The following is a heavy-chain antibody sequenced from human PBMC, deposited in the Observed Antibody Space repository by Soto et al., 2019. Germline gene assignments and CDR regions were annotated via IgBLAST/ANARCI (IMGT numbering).Heavy chain of an antibody. CDR1: GYTFTSYG. Sequence: QVQLVQSGGEVKKPGASVKLSCTASGYTFTSYGISWVRQAPGQGLEWMGWISAYNGKTNYAQNVQGRVTMTTDTATRTAYMALRSPRSDDMAVYYCGMGVDVNYCRGMDVWGQGTTVTVSS. V-gene: IGHV1-18*03. CDR3: GMGVDVNYCRGMDV. D-gene: IGHD2-8*01. J-gene: IGHJ6*02. CDR2: ISAYNGKT.